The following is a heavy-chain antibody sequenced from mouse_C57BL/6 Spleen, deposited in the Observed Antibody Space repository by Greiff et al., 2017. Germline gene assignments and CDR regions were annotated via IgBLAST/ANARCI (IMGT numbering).Heavy chain of an antibody. CDR3: TTGDNGSTSRPWFAY. V-gene: IGHV14-1*01. D-gene: IGHD1-1*01. CDR1: GFNIKDYY. Sequence: VQLQQSGAELVRPGASVKLSCTASGFNIKDYYMHWVKQRPEQGLEWIGRIDPEDGDTEYAPKFQGKATMTSDTSSNPAYLQLSSLTSEDTAVYYCTTGDNGSTSRPWFAYWGKGTLVTVSA. J-gene: IGHJ3*01. CDR2: IDPEDGDT.